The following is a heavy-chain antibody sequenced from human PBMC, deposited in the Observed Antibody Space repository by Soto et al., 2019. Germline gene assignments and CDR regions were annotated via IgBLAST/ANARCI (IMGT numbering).Heavy chain of an antibody. CDR1: RDSISNYY. CDR3: ATRPPGGEWVGGFDY. CDR2: VYQSGIT. D-gene: IGHD3-16*01. Sequence: SETLSLTCTVSRDSISNYYWSWIRQPPGKGPEWIGYVYQSGITYYNPSLESRVSISLDTSKNQFSLKLRSVTAADTAVYYCATRPPGGEWVGGFDYWSRGTLVTVSS. V-gene: IGHV4-59*01. J-gene: IGHJ4*02.